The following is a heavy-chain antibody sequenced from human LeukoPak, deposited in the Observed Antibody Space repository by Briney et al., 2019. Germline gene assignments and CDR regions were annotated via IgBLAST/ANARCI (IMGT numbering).Heavy chain of an antibody. D-gene: IGHD4-17*01. V-gene: IGHV4-30-2*01. CDR3: AREGDYGDYGNWFDP. J-gene: IGHJ5*02. Sequence: KPSQTLSLTCAVSGGSISSGGYSWSWIRQPPGKGLEWIGYIYHSGSTYYNPSLKSRVTISVDRSKNQFSLKLSSVTAADTAVYYCAREGDYGDYGNWFDPWGQGTLVTVSS. CDR2: IYHSGST. CDR1: GGSISSGGYS.